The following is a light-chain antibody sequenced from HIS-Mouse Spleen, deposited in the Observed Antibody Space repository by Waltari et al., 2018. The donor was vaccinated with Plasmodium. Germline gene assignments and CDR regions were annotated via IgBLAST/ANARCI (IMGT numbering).Light chain of an antibody. J-gene: IGLJ3*02. V-gene: IGLV3-10*01. CDR2: EDS. CDR1: ALPQKS. Sequence: SYELTQPPSVSVSPGQTARLPCSGSALPQKSAYWYQQKSGQAPVLVIYEDSKRPSGIPERFSGSSSGTMATLTISGAQVEDEADYYCYSTDSSGNHRVFGGGTKLTVL. CDR3: YSTDSSGNHRV.